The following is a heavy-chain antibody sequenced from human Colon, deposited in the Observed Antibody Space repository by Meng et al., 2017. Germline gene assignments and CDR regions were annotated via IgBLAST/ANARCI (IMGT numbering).Heavy chain of an antibody. J-gene: IGHJ5*02. CDR1: GGPISTSGYY. D-gene: IGHD6-19*01. Sequence: QPQLQVSGPGLVKPSEALSLTCSVAGGPISTSGYYCGWIGQPPGKRLEWIGSIGHSGITYYTPSLKSRVTVSIDTSKSQFSLKLTSVTAADTAVYYCVRSSGWVRTGFDPWGQGTLVTVSS. CDR3: VRSSGWVRTGFDP. CDR2: IGHSGIT. V-gene: IGHV4-39*01.